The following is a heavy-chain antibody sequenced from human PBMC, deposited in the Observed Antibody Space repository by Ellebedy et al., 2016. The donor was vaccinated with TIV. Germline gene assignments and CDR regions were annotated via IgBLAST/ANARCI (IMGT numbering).Heavy chain of an antibody. V-gene: IGHV1-8*01. J-gene: IGHJ4*02. CDR2: VNHISGNP. CDR1: GYTFTTYA. CDR3: SRVHGHGDFKIDY. D-gene: IGHD2-21*02. Sequence: ASVKVSCKASGYTFTTYAINWVRQATGQGLEWMGWVNHISGNPGYAPKFRGRVTMTMHTSISPASMELSSLRSEDTAVYYCSRVHGHGDFKIDYWGQGTLVTVSS.